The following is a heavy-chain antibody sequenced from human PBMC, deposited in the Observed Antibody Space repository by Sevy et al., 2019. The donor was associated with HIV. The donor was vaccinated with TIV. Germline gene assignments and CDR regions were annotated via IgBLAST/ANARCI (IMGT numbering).Heavy chain of an antibody. CDR2: INPNSGGT. V-gene: IGHV1-2*06. J-gene: IGHJ3*02. CDR1: GYTFIGYY. CDR3: ACYAIDVFYI. D-gene: IGHD3-16*01. Sequence: ASVKVSCQASGYTFIGYYIHWVRQAPGQGLEWMGRINPNSGGTNYAQKFQGRVTMTRDTSISTAYMELSRLRSDDTAVYYCACYAIDVFYIWGQRTMVTVSS.